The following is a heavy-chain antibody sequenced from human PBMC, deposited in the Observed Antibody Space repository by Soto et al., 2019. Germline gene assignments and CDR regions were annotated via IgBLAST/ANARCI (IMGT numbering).Heavy chain of an antibody. CDR2: INPNSGGT. D-gene: IGHD6-13*01. Sequence: ASVKVSCKASGYTFTGYYMHWVRQAPGQGLEWMGWINPNSGGTNYAQKFQGRVTMTTDTSTSTAYMELRSLRSDDTAVYYCARVQAGVAAAGRWWFDPWGQGTLVTVSS. CDR3: ARVQAGVAAAGRWWFDP. V-gene: IGHV1-2*02. J-gene: IGHJ5*02. CDR1: GYTFTGYY.